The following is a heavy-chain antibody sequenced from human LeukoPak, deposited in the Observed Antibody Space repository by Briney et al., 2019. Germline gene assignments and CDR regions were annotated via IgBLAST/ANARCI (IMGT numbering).Heavy chain of an antibody. Sequence: SETLSLTCAVYGGSFSGYYWSWIRQPPGKGLEWIGEINHSGSTNYNPSLKSRVTISVDTSKNQFSLKLSSVTAEDTAVYYCAKGNVGVTMVRGKYYFDYWGQGTLVTVSS. J-gene: IGHJ4*02. V-gene: IGHV4-34*01. CDR1: GGSFSGYY. CDR3: AKGNVGVTMVRGKYYFDY. CDR2: INHSGST. D-gene: IGHD3-10*01.